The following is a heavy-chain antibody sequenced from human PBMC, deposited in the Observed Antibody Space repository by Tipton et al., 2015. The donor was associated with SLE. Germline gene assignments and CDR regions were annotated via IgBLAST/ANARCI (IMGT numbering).Heavy chain of an antibody. D-gene: IGHD6-13*01. J-gene: IGHJ6*02. CDR2: TFYNGVT. V-gene: IGHV4-59*08. CDR3: ARRAAARYYYYTMDV. CDR1: GDSMTSHY. Sequence: TLSLTCTVSGDSMTSHYWSWIRQPPGKGLESIGYTFYNGVTSYNPSLKSRVTISVDTSKNQFSLKLSSVTAADTAVYYCARRAAARYYYYTMDVWGQGTTVTVSS.